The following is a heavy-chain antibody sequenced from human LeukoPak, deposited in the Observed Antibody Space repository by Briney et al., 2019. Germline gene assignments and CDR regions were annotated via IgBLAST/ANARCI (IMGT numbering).Heavy chain of an antibody. J-gene: IGHJ5*02. CDR1: GYTLTELS. CDR3: ARSIVVVPVAYNWFDP. V-gene: IGHV1-24*01. CDR2: FDPEDGET. Sequence: PSVKVSCKVSGYTLTELSMHWVRQAPGKGLEWMGGFDPEDGETIYAQKFQGRVTMTEDTSTDTAYMELSSLRSEDTAVYYCARSIVVVPVAYNWFDPWGQGTLVTVSS. D-gene: IGHD2-2*01.